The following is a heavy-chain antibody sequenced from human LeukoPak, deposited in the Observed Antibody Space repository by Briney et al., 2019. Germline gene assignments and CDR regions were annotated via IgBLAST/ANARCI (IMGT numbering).Heavy chain of an antibody. Sequence: SETLSLTCTVSGGSISGYYWSWVRQSPGKVLEWIGYISYSGTTNYNPSLKSRVTLSVDTSKNHFSLELTSVTAADTAVYYCASKPLTSSIAAVDHWGQGTLVTVSS. J-gene: IGHJ4*02. CDR2: ISYSGTT. D-gene: IGHD6-13*01. CDR3: ASKPLTSSIAAVDH. V-gene: IGHV4-59*08. CDR1: GGSISGYY.